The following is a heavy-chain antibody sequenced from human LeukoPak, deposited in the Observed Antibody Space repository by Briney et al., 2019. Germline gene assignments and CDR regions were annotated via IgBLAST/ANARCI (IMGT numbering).Heavy chain of an antibody. Sequence: GGSLRLSCAASGFTFKAYNINWVRQAPGKGLEWVSKISTFSRTINYADSVKGRFTVSRDNAKNSVYLQVNSLRDEDTAVYYCARDWGSAFYFDWWGRGTQVTVSS. D-gene: IGHD3-10*01. J-gene: IGHJ4*02. CDR2: ISTFSRTI. CDR3: ARDWGSAFYFDW. CDR1: GFTFKAYN. V-gene: IGHV3-48*02.